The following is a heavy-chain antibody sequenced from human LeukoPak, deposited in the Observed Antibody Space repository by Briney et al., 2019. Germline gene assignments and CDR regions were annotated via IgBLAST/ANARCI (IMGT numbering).Heavy chain of an antibody. CDR3: ARDRYYHDSNGYEYHFDY. V-gene: IGHV3-30*02. Sequence: GGSLRLSCAASGFIFSSFGMHWVRQAPGKGREWGAFIRYDGSNQYYADSAKGRFIIPRDNSKNKLYLQIKSLRAEGTAVYYCARDRYYHDSNGYEYHFDYWGQGTLVTVSS. D-gene: IGHD3-22*01. CDR1: GFIFSSFG. J-gene: IGHJ4*02. CDR2: IRYDGSNQ.